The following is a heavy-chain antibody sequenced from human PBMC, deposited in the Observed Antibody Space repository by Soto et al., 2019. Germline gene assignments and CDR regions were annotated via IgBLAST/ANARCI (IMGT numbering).Heavy chain of an antibody. J-gene: IGHJ4*02. CDR1: GGSVSSGSYY. CDR3: AREDTTTVTTNY. D-gene: IGHD4-17*01. CDR2: IYYSGST. V-gene: IGHV4-61*01. Sequence: SETLSLTCTVSGGSVSSGSYYWSWVRQPPGKGLEWIGYIYYSGSTNYNPSLKSRVTISVDTSKNQFSLKLSSVTAADTAVYYCAREDTTTVTTNYWGQGTLVTVSS.